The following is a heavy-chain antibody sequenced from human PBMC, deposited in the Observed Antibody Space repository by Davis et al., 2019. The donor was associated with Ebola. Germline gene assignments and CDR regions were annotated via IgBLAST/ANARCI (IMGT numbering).Heavy chain of an antibody. CDR1: GFTFGDYA. V-gene: IGHV3-23*01. Sequence: GGSLRLSCTASGFTFGDYAMSWVRQAPGKGLEWVSAISGSGGSTYYADSVKGRFTISRDNSKNTLYLQMNSLRAEDTAVYYCAKADGSWPYYDYYGMDVWGQGTTVTVSS. CDR2: ISGSGGST. J-gene: IGHJ6*02. D-gene: IGHD6-13*01. CDR3: AKADGSWPYYDYYGMDV.